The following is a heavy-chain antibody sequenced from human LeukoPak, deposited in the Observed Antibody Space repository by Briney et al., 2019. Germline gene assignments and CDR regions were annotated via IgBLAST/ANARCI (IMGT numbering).Heavy chain of an antibody. V-gene: IGHV3-23*01. D-gene: IGHD3-10*01. J-gene: IGHJ4*02. CDR2: ISGSGGST. CDR3: AKDIWRGTMVRGPFDY. CDR1: GFTFSSYG. Sequence: GGLRLSCAASGFTFSSYGMSWVRQAPGKVLEWVSAISGSGGSTYYADSVKGRFTISRDNSKNTLYLQINSLRGEDTAVYYCAKDIWRGTMVRGPFDYWGQGTLVTVSP.